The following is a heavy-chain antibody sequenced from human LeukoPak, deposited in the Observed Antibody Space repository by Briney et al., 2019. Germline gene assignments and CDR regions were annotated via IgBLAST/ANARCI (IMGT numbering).Heavy chain of an antibody. J-gene: IGHJ5*02. CDR1: GYTLTELS. Sequence: ASVKVSCKVSGYTLTELSMHWVRQAPGKGLEWMGGFDPEDGETIYAQKFQGRVTMTEDTSADTAYMELSSLRSEDTAVYYCATQTRPGAAYNWFDPWGQGTLVTVSS. CDR3: ATQTRPGAAYNWFDP. D-gene: IGHD6-6*01. CDR2: FDPEDGET. V-gene: IGHV1-24*01.